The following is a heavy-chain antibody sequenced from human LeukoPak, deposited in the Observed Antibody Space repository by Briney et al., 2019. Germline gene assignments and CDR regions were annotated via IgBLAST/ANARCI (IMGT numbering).Heavy chain of an antibody. CDR1: GCSISSSSYY. V-gene: IGHV4-39*07. CDR3: ARPGNYYDSSDAFDI. D-gene: IGHD3-22*01. CDR2: IYYSGST. J-gene: IGHJ3*02. Sequence: SQTLSLTCTVSGCSISSSSYYWGWLRHPPGKRLEWIGSIYYSGSTYYNPSLKSRVNISVDKSKKQFSLKLSSVTAADTAAYYCARPGNYYDSSDAFDIWGQGTMVTVSS.